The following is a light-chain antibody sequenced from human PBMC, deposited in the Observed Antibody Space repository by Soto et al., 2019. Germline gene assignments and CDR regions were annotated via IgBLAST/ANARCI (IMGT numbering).Light chain of an antibody. CDR2: KAS. V-gene: IGKV1-5*03. CDR3: QQYNSYSPIT. CDR1: QSISSW. Sequence: DIQMTQSPSTLSASVGDRVTITCRASQSISSWLAWYQQKPGKAPKLLIYKASSLESGVPSRFSGSGSGTEFTLTISSLQPDDFATYYCQQYNSYSPITFGQGTRQEIK. J-gene: IGKJ5*01.